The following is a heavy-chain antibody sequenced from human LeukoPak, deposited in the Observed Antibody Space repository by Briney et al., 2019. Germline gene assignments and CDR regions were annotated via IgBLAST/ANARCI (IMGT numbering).Heavy chain of an antibody. CDR3: ARDRRGYSSNWFDP. J-gene: IGHJ5*02. Sequence: SQTLSLTCAVSGVSISSGGYSWSWIRQPPGKGLEWIGYIYHSGSTYYNPSLKSRVTISVDTSKNQFSLKLSSVTAADTAVYYCARDRRGYSSNWFDPWGQGTLVTVSS. CDR2: IYHSGST. D-gene: IGHD5-18*01. V-gene: IGHV4-30-2*01. CDR1: GVSISSGGYS.